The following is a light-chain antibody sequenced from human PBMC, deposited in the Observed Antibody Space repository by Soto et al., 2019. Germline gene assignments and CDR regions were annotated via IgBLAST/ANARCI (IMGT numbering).Light chain of an antibody. J-gene: IGLJ1*01. Sequence: QSALTQPASVSGSPGQSITISCAGTSRDVGGYDSVSWYQQHPGKAPKLLIYEVTNRPSGVSNRFSGSKSGNTASLTISGLQTEDEADYYCSSYRSSSALYVFGTGTKVTVL. V-gene: IGLV2-14*01. CDR1: SRDVGGYDS. CDR2: EVT. CDR3: SSYRSSSALYV.